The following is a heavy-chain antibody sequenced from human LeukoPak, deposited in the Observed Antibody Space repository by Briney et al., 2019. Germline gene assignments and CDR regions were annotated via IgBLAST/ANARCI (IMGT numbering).Heavy chain of an antibody. Sequence: PSETLSLTCAASGDSFIGYFWTWIRQAPGKGLEWIGDINHSGRTNYNPSLQRRVSISVDTSKNQFSLKLSSVTAADTAVYYCAITPLKYYGMDLWGQGTTVTVSS. CDR3: AITPLKYYGMDL. CDR2: INHSGRT. J-gene: IGHJ6*02. CDR1: GDSFIGYF. D-gene: IGHD4-23*01. V-gene: IGHV4-34*01.